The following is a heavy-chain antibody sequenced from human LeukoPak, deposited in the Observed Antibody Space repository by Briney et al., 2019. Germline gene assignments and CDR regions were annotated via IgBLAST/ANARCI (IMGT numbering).Heavy chain of an antibody. D-gene: IGHD3-10*01. Sequence: SETLSLTCTVSGGSISSSSYYWSWIRQPPGKGLECIGYIHYTGSTNYNPSLKSRVTISVDTSKNQFSLKLSSVTAADTAIYYCARGGYYGSGNDFRFDPWGQGTLVTVSS. CDR2: IHYTGST. CDR3: ARGGYYGSGNDFRFDP. V-gene: IGHV4-61*01. CDR1: GGSISSSSYY. J-gene: IGHJ5*02.